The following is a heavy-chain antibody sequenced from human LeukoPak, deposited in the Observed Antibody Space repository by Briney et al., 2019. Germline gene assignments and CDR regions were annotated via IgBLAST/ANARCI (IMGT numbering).Heavy chain of an antibody. J-gene: IGHJ5*02. D-gene: IGHD6-19*01. CDR3: ATASSYWYGGYNTADP. Sequence: SETLSLTCTVSGGSIRCYYWSWIRQPPGKGLEWIGEINHSGSTNYNPSLKSRVTISVDTSKNQFSLKLSSVTAADTAVYYCATASSYWYGGYNTADPWGQGTLVTVSS. CDR2: INHSGST. CDR1: GGSIRCYY. V-gene: IGHV4-34*01.